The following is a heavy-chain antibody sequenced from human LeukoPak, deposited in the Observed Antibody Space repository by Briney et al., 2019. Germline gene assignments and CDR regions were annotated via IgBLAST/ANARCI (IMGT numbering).Heavy chain of an antibody. V-gene: IGHV3-23*01. CDR2: VSGSGGST. CDR3: AKGPVEMATIDAFDI. Sequence: GGSLRLSCAASGFTFSSYAMSWVRQAPGKGLEWVSAVSGSGGSTYYADSVKGRFTISRDNSENTLYLQMNSLRAEDTAVYYCAKGPVEMATIDAFDIWGQGTMVTVSS. J-gene: IGHJ3*02. CDR1: GFTFSSYA. D-gene: IGHD5-24*01.